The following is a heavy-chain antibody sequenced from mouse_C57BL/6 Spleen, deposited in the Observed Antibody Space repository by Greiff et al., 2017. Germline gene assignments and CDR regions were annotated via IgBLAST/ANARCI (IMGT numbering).Heavy chain of an antibody. J-gene: IGHJ4*01. V-gene: IGHV5-9*01. CDR1: GFTFSSYT. Sequence: EVKVVESGGGLVKPGGSLKLSCAASGFTFSSYTMSWVRQTPEKRLEWVATISGGGGNTYYPDSVKGRFTISRDNAKNTRYLQMSSLRSEDTALYYCARQNYGSSYVAMDYWGQGTSVTVSS. D-gene: IGHD1-1*01. CDR3: ARQNYGSSYVAMDY. CDR2: ISGGGGNT.